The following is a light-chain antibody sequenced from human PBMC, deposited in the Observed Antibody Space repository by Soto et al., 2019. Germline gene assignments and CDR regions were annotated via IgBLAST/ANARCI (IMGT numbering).Light chain of an antibody. Sequence: QSALTQPPSVSGSPGQSVTISCTGTSSDVGSYDRVSWYQQPPGTAPKLMIYEVSNRPSGVPDRFSGSKSGNTASLTISGLQAEDEGDYYCSSYTTSSLFVFGTGTKVTVL. J-gene: IGLJ1*01. V-gene: IGLV2-18*02. CDR3: SSYTTSSLFV. CDR1: SSDVGSYDR. CDR2: EVS.